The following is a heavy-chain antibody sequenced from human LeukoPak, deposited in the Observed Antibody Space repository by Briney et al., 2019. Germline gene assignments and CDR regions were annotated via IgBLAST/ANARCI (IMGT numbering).Heavy chain of an antibody. CDR3: ASFRGRNPFDY. CDR2: IKQDGSDK. Sequence: GGSLRLSCAASGFTFSSYWMSWVRQAPGKGLEWVANIKQDGSDKYYVDSVRGRFTISRDNAKNSLYLQMNSLRAEDTAVYYCASFRGRNPFDYWGQGTLATVSS. CDR1: GFTFSSYW. D-gene: IGHD2-15*01. J-gene: IGHJ4*02. V-gene: IGHV3-7*01.